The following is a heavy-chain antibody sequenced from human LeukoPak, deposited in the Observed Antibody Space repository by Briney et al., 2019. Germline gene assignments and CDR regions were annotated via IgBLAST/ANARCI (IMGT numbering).Heavy chain of an antibody. D-gene: IGHD6-13*01. CDR3: ARGGDSSNWSPGYFDY. J-gene: IGHJ4*02. CDR2: FKSDGSST. CDR1: GVTLSNYW. Sequence: PWGSLRLSCAASGVTLSNYWMHWVRQAPGEGRVWVSRFKSDGSSTIFADSVQGRFTISRDNGKNTLYLQMNSLRAEDTAVYYCARGGDSSNWSPGYFDYWGQGALVTVSS. V-gene: IGHV3-74*01.